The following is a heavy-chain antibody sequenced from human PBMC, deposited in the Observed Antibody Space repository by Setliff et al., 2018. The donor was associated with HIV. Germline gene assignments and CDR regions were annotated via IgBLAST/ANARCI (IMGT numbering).Heavy chain of an antibody. V-gene: IGHV1-69*13. J-gene: IGHJ5*02. CDR3: ARDRYSSGWSWFDP. D-gene: IGHD6-19*01. CDR2: IIPIFGTA. Sequence: RPSVKVSCKASGGTFSSYAISWVRQAPGQGLEWMGGIIPIFGTANYAQKFQGRVTITADESTSTAYMELSSLRSEDTAVYYCARDRYSSGWSWFDPWGQGTLVTVSS. CDR1: GGTFSSYA.